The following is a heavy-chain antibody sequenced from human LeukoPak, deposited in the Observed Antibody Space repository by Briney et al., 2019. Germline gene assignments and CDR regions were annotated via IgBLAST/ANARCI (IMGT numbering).Heavy chain of an antibody. J-gene: IGHJ6*02. CDR1: GFTFSSYA. CDR2: ISYDGSNK. CDR3: ARAPIAGPRAEEYGMDV. D-gene: IGHD2-21*01. V-gene: IGHV3-30-3*01. Sequence: PGRSLRLSCAASGFTFSSYAMHWVRQAPGKGLEWVAVISYDGSNKYHADSVKGRFTISRDNSKNTLYLQMNSLRAEDTAVYYCARAPIAGPRAEEYGMDVWGQGTTVTVSS.